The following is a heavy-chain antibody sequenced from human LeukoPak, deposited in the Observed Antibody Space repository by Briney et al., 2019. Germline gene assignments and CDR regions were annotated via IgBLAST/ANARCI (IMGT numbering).Heavy chain of an antibody. CDR2: ISGSGGST. Sequence: GGSLRLSCAASGFTFNNYAMSWVRQAPGKGLEWVSAISGSGGSTYYADSVKGRFTISRDNSKNTLYLQMNSLRAEDTAVYYCANIAVAGTFDGPYWGQGTLVTVSS. V-gene: IGHV3-23*01. CDR1: GFTFNNYA. CDR3: ANIAVAGTFDGPY. D-gene: IGHD6-19*01. J-gene: IGHJ4*02.